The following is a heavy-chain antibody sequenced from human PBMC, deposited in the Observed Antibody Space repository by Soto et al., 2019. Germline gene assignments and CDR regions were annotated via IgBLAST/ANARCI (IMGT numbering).Heavy chain of an antibody. Sequence: EVQLVESGGGLVQPGGSLRLSCAASGFTVSSNYMSWVRQAPGKGLEWVSVIYSGGSAYYADFVKGRFTISRDNSKNTLYLQMNRLRAEDTAVYYCARHGYSYGGGYFDYWGQGPLVTVSS. CDR3: ARHGYSYGGGYFDY. J-gene: IGHJ4*02. D-gene: IGHD5-18*01. V-gene: IGHV3-66*04. CDR2: IYSGGSA. CDR1: GFTVSSNY.